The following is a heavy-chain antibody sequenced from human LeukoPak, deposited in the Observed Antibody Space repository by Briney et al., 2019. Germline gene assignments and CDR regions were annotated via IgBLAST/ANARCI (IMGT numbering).Heavy chain of an antibody. CDR2: IIPIFGTA. J-gene: IGHJ5*02. Sequence: GASVKVSCKASGGTFSSYAISWVRQAPGQGLEWMGGIIPIFGTANYAQKFQGRVTITTDESTSTAYMELSSLRSEDTAVYYCARGGVAKLGPLDLWGQGTLVTVSS. V-gene: IGHV1-69*05. CDR1: GGTFSSYA. D-gene: IGHD7-27*01. CDR3: ARGGVAKLGPLDL.